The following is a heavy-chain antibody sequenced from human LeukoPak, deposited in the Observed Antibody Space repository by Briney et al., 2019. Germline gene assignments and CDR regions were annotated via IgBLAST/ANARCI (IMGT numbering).Heavy chain of an antibody. Sequence: GGTLRLSCAASGFTFSKYWMLWVRQAPGKGLESVSRINTDGTVTTYADSVKGRFTDSRDNADNTMFLQMNSVRDEDTAVYYCATKQWLAPPPDSWGQGTPVTVSS. J-gene: IGHJ4*02. D-gene: IGHD6-19*01. CDR3: ATKQWLAPPPDS. CDR2: INTDGTVT. V-gene: IGHV3-74*01. CDR1: GFTFSKYW.